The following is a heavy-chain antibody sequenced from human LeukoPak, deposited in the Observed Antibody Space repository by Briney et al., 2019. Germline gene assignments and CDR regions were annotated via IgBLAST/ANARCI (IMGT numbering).Heavy chain of an antibody. CDR1: GGSISSYY. CDR3: AKSNAWDWFDP. V-gene: IGHV4-59*01. CDR2: IYYSGST. Sequence: SETLSLTCTVPGGSISSYYWSWIRQPPGKGLEWIGYIYYSGSTNYNPSLKSRVTISVDTSKNQFSLKLSSVTAADTAVYYCAKSNAWDWFDPWGQGTLVTVSS. D-gene: IGHD4-11*01. J-gene: IGHJ5*02.